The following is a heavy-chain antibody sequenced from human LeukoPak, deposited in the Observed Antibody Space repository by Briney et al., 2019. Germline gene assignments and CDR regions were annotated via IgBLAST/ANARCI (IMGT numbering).Heavy chain of an antibody. Sequence: PGGSLRLSCAASGFIFSDYWMNWVRQAPGKGLDWVAVIWYDGSYKYYADSVKGRFTISRDNSKNTLYLQMNSLRAEDTAVYYCAKVVQYTASTGTGLDYWGQGTLVTVSS. CDR3: AKVVQYTASTGTGLDY. D-gene: IGHD6-13*01. CDR2: IWYDGSYK. CDR1: GFIFSDYW. V-gene: IGHV3-33*06. J-gene: IGHJ4*02.